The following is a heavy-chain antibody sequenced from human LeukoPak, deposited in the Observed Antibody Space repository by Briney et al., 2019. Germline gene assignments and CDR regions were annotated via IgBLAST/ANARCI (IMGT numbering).Heavy chain of an antibody. V-gene: IGHV4-34*01. Sequence: PSETLSLTCAVYGGSFSGYYWSWIRQPPGKGLEWIGEINHSGSTNYNPSLKSRVTISVDTSKNQFSLKLSPVTAADTAVYYCARRVGRWFGERAYYYNYMDVWDKGTTVTISS. CDR3: ARRVGRWFGERAYYYNYMDV. J-gene: IGHJ6*03. CDR1: GGSFSGYY. D-gene: IGHD3-10*01. CDR2: INHSGST.